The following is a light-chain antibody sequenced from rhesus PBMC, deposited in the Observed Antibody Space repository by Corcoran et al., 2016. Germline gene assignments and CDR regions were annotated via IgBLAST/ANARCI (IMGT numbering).Light chain of an antibody. CDR2: EVS. Sequence: QAALTQPRSVSGSPGQSVPISFNGTVSDIGGHNYVSWYRHHPGTAPKLIIFEVSKRPSGVSDRFSGSKSGNMASLTVSGLQTEDESDFYCASYANRNTCIFGSGTRLTVL. CDR3: ASYANRNTCI. V-gene: IGLV2-32*02. J-gene: IGLJ1*01. CDR1: VSDIGGHNY.